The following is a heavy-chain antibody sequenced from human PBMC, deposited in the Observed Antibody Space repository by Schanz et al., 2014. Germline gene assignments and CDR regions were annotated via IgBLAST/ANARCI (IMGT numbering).Heavy chain of an antibody. Sequence: EVQLVESGGALVQPGGSLRLSCAASGFSFRKSAMSWVRQAPGKGLEWVSALTGSGTTTYYADSVKGRFTISRDNSKNTLDLQMNSLRAEDTAIYYCAKDLAAVGVFDYWGQGSLVTVSP. CDR3: AKDLAAVGVFDY. J-gene: IGHJ4*02. D-gene: IGHD6-13*01. V-gene: IGHV3-23*04. CDR2: LTGSGTTT. CDR1: GFSFRKSA.